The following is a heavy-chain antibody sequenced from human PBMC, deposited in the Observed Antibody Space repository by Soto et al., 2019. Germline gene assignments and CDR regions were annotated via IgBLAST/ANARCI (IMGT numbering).Heavy chain of an antibody. CDR1: GFPVSSNY. CDR2: IYSGGST. D-gene: IGHD3-10*01. J-gene: IGHJ6*02. Sequence: TGGSLSLSCTASGFPVSSNYMSWVRQAPGKGLEWVSVIYSGGSTYYADSVKGRFTISRDNSKNTLYLQMNSLRAEDTAVYYCARDMVRGMDVWGQGTTVTVSS. V-gene: IGHV3-66*01. CDR3: ARDMVRGMDV.